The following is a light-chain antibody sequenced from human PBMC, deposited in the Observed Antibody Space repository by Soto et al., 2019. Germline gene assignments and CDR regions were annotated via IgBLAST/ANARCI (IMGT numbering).Light chain of an antibody. CDR1: SSDIGGYSF. CDR3: SSSAGKNIVV. Sequence: QSALTQPPSASGSPGQSVTISCTGTSSDIGGYSFVSWYQQHPGKAPKLMIYEVTKRPSGVPDRFSGSKSGNTASLTVFGLQNEDEADYYCSSSAGKNIVVFGGGTKVTVL. CDR2: EVT. V-gene: IGLV2-8*01. J-gene: IGLJ2*01.